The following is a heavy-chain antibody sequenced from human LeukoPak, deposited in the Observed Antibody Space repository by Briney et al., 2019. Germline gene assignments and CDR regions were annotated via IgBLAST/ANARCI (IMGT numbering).Heavy chain of an antibody. D-gene: IGHD5-18*01. CDR2: IIPIFGTA. Sequence: SVKVSCKASGGTFSSYAISWVRQAPGQGLEWMGGIIPIFGTANYAQKFQGSVTITADTSTSTVYMELSSLRSEETAVYYCARDQGLTAPPPYGLDVWGQGTTVIVSS. CDR1: GGTFSSYA. V-gene: IGHV1-69*06. J-gene: IGHJ6*02. CDR3: ARDQGLTAPPPYGLDV.